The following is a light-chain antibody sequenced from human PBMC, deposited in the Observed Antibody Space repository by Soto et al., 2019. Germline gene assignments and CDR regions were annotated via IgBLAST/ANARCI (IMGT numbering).Light chain of an antibody. Sequence: EIVLTQSPATLSLSPGERATLSCRASQSVSSYLAWLQQKPGQAPRLLIYDASNSATDIPSRFSGSGSGTDFTLTINSLEAEDSAIYYCQHRSNWPLTFGGGTKVEIK. CDR1: QSVSSY. J-gene: IGKJ4*01. V-gene: IGKV3-11*01. CDR3: QHRSNWPLT. CDR2: DAS.